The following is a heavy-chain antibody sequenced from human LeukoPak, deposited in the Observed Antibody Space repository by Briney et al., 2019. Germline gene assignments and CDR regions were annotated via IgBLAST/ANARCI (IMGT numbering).Heavy chain of an antibody. CDR1: GGSIRSSNW. CDR2: IYHSGST. Sequence: PSETLSLTCDVSGGSIRSSNWWSLVRQPPGKGLEWIGEIYHSGSTNSNSSLKSRVTISVDKSKNQFSLKLSSVTAADTAVYYCARGYNYGFGYYFDYWGQGTLVTVSS. CDR3: ARGYNYGFGYYFDY. V-gene: IGHV4-4*02. J-gene: IGHJ4*02. D-gene: IGHD5-18*01.